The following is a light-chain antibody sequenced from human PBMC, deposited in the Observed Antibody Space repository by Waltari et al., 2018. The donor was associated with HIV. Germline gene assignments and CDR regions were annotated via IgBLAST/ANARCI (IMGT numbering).Light chain of an antibody. J-gene: IGLJ3*02. V-gene: IGLV1-40*01. Sequence: QSVLTQPPSVSGAPGQRVTISCTGSSNIGAGYDVQWYQQLPGTAPKLLIYGANNRPSGVPGRFSGSKSGASASLAIAGLQAEDEADYYCQSYDNSVSDSVVFGGGTKVTVL. CDR3: QSYDNSVSDSVV. CDR2: GAN. CDR1: SSNIGAGYD.